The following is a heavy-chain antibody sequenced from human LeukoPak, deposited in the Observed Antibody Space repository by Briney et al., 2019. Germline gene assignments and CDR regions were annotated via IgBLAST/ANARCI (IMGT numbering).Heavy chain of an antibody. Sequence: SQTLSLTCTVSGGSISSGSYYWSWIRQPAGKGLEWIGRIYTSGSTNYNPSLKSRVTISVDTSKNQFSLKLSSVTAADTAVYYCARVPRYSSSWYTPSWGQGTLVTVSS. V-gene: IGHV4-61*02. CDR1: GGSISSGSYY. CDR3: ARVPRYSSSWYTPS. CDR2: IYTSGST. D-gene: IGHD6-13*01. J-gene: IGHJ4*02.